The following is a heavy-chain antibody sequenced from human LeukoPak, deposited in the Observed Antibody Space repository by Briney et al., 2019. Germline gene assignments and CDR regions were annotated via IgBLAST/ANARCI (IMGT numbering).Heavy chain of an antibody. J-gene: IGHJ6*04. V-gene: IGHV3-53*01. CDR3: ARAVEYYHYGMDV. D-gene: IGHD6-19*01. Sequence: GGSLRLSCAASGFTVSSNYMSWVRQAPGKGLEWVSVIYSGGSTYYADSVKGRFTISRDNSKNTLYLQMNSLRAEDTAVYYCARAVEYYHYGMDVWGKGTTVTVSP. CDR1: GFTVSSNY. CDR2: IYSGGST.